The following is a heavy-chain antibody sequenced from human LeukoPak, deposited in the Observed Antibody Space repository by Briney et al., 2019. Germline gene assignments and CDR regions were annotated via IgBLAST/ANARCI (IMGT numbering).Heavy chain of an antibody. D-gene: IGHD5-18*01. CDR3: ARVSGYSYGSYYYYMDV. J-gene: IGHJ6*03. CDR1: GGSISSYY. V-gene: IGHV4-59*01. CDR2: IYYSGST. Sequence: SETLSLTCTVSGGSISSYYWSWIRQPPGKGLEWIGYIYYSGSTNYNPSLKSRVTISVDTSKNQFSLKLSSVTAADTAVYYCARVSGYSYGSYYYYMDVWGKGTTVTVSS.